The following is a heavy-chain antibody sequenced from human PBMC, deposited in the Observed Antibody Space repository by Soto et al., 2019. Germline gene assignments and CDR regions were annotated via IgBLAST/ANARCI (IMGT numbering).Heavy chain of an antibody. CDR2: IYSGGST. V-gene: IGHV3-53*04. Sequence: EVQLVASGGGLVQPGGSLRLSCAASGFTVRSNYMSWVRQAPGKGLEWVSVIYSGGSTYYADSVKGRFTISRHNSKNTLYLQMNSLRAEDTAVYYCARDYGDYAFDIWGQGTMVTVSS. CDR3: ARDYGDYAFDI. D-gene: IGHD4-17*01. CDR1: GFTVRSNY. J-gene: IGHJ3*02.